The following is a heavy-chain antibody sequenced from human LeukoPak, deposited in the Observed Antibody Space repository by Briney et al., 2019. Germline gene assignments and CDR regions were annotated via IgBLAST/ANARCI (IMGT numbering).Heavy chain of an antibody. V-gene: IGHV3-7*01. CDR1: GFTVSSND. Sequence: GGSLRLSCAASGFTVSSNDMSWVRQAPGKGLEWVANIKQDGSEKYYLDSLEGRFTISRDNAKNSVYLQINRLRAEDTAVYYCARRGTIAVPVFWFDPWGQGTLVIVSS. CDR3: ARRGTIAVPVFWFDP. J-gene: IGHJ5*02. D-gene: IGHD6-19*01. CDR2: IKQDGSEK.